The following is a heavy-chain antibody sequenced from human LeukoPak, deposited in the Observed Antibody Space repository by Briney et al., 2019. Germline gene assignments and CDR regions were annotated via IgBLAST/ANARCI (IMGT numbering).Heavy chain of an antibody. Sequence: ASVKVSCKASGYTFTSYGISWVRQAPGQGLEWMGWICAYNGNTNYAQKLQGRVTMTTDTSTSTAYMELRSLRSDDTAVYYCARDRGPYDILTGPYYYHGMDVWGQGTTVTVSS. V-gene: IGHV1-18*01. CDR2: ICAYNGNT. CDR1: GYTFTSYG. J-gene: IGHJ6*02. D-gene: IGHD3-9*01. CDR3: ARDRGPYDILTGPYYYHGMDV.